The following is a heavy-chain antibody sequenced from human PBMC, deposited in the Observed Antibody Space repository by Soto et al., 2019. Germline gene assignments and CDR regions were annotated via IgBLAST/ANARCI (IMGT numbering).Heavy chain of an antibody. CDR2: FKSRAAGGTT. Sequence: EVQLMESGGGLVKPGESLILSCAASGFTFIDAWMNWVRQAPGQGLEWVARFKSRAAGGTTDYAAPVKGRFTFSRDDSQNIVFLQMNSLKTEDTAVYFCTGELPVVTTNYGFDYWGQGILVTVSS. V-gene: IGHV3-15*07. J-gene: IGHJ4*02. D-gene: IGHD4-17*01. CDR1: GFTFIDAW. CDR3: TGELPVVTTNYGFDY.